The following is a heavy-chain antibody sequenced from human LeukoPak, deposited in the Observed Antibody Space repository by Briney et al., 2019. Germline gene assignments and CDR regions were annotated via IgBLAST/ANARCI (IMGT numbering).Heavy chain of an antibody. CDR1: GFIFSSYE. V-gene: IGHV3-48*03. Sequence: GGSLRLSCAASGFIFSSYEMKWDRQAPGKGLEGVSYISSSGSITYYADSVKGRFTISRDNAKKSLYLQMNSLRAEDTAVYYCARIAVTGMWYFDYWGQGTQVTVSS. CDR3: ARIAVTGMWYFDY. J-gene: IGHJ4*02. CDR2: ISSSGSIT. D-gene: IGHD6-19*01.